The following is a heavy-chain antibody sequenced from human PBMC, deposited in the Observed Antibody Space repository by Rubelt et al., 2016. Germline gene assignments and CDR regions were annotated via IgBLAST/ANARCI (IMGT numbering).Heavy chain of an antibody. D-gene: IGHD4-17*01. J-gene: IGHJ4*02. CDR3: AKDHDYGDRGFS. V-gene: IGHV3-23*04. CDR1: GFTFDDYA. CDR2: ISGSGDST. Sequence: EVQLVESGGGLVQPGRSLRLSCAASGFTFDDYAMHWVRQAPGKGLEWVSGISGSGDSTYYADSVKGRFTISRDNSKNTLYLQRTSLRGEDTAVDYCAKDHDYGDRGFSWGQGTLVTVSS.